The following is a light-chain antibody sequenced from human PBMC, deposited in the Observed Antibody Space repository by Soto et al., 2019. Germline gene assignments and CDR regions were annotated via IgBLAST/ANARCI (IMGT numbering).Light chain of an antibody. CDR1: QSVTSNS. J-gene: IGKJ4*01. Sequence: EIVLTQSPGTLSLSPGEGATLSCRASQSVTSNSLTWYQQKPGQAPRLLIYGASTRATGIPDRFSGSGSGTDFTLTVSRLEPEDFAVYYCQQYGSSPLTFGGGTKVDIK. V-gene: IGKV3-20*01. CDR3: QQYGSSPLT. CDR2: GAS.